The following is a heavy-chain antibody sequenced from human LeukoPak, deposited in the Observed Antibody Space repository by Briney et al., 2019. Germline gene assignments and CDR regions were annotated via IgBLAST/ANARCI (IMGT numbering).Heavy chain of an antibody. D-gene: IGHD1-14*01. Sequence: PGGSLRLSCAASGFAFSSYAMNWVRQAPGQGLEWVSAISGSGGITFYADSVKGRFTISRDNSKNTLYLQMNSLRAEDTAVYYCAKVSGGGLYYDGMDVWGQETTVTVSS. CDR2: ISGSGGIT. J-gene: IGHJ6*02. V-gene: IGHV3-23*01. CDR3: AKVSGGGLYYDGMDV. CDR1: GFAFSSYA.